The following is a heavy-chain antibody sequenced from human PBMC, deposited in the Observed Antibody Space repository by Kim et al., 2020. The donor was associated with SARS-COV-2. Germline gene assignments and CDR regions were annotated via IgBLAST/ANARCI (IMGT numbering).Heavy chain of an antibody. V-gene: IGHV4-59*01. CDR3: ARDTRWYSGSYYSYFDY. J-gene: IGHJ4*02. D-gene: IGHD1-26*01. Sequence: LKSRVTITVDTSKNQFSLKLSSVTAADTAVYYCARDTRWYSGSYYSYFDYWGQGTLVTVSS.